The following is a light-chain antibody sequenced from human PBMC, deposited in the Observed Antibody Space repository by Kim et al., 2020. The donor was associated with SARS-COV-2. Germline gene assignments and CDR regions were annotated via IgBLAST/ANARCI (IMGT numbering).Light chain of an antibody. Sequence: EIVLTQSPATLSLSPGERATLSCRASPSISSSLGWYQQKPGQAPRLLIYDTSKRATGIPARFSGSGSGTDFTLTISSLEPEDSAVYYCQQRSNWPPLFTFGPGTKVDIK. CDR2: DTS. CDR3: QQRSNWPPLFT. CDR1: PSISSS. V-gene: IGKV3-11*01. J-gene: IGKJ3*01.